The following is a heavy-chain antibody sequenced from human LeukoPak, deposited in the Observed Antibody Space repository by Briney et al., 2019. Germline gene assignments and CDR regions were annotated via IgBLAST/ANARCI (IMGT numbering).Heavy chain of an antibody. Sequence: SGGSLRLSCAASGFTFSSYSMNWVRQAPGKGLEWVSSISSSSSYIYYAGSVKGRFTISGHNAKNSLYLEMSSLRAEDTAVYYCARPRGNVEMATIPFDYWGQGTLVTVSS. V-gene: IGHV3-21*01. D-gene: IGHD5-24*01. J-gene: IGHJ4*02. CDR3: ARPRGNVEMATIPFDY. CDR1: GFTFSSYS. CDR2: ISSSSSYI.